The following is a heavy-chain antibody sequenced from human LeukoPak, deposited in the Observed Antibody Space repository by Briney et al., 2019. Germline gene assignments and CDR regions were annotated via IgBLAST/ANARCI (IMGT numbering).Heavy chain of an antibody. CDR1: GGSFSGYY. Sequence: PSETLSLTCAVYGGSFSGYYWSWIRQPPGKGLEWIGEINHSGSTNYNPSLKSRVTISVDTSRNQFSLKLSSVTAADTAVYYCARGPSYTYYYDRSGYYLNYWGQGTLVTVSS. D-gene: IGHD3-22*01. CDR3: ARGPSYTYYYDRSGYYLNY. J-gene: IGHJ4*02. V-gene: IGHV4-34*01. CDR2: INHSGST.